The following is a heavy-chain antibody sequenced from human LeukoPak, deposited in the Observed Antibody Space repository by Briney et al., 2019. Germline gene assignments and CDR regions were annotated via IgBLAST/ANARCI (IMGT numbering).Heavy chain of an antibody. CDR1: GLTVSKNY. V-gene: IGHV3-53*01. CDR2: IYSGGST. J-gene: IGHJ4*02. Sequence: GGSLRLSCAASGLTVSKNYMSWVRQAPGKGLESVSVIYSGGSTYYADSVRGRSTISRDNSKNTLYLQMNSLRVEDTAVYYCARVGGHWGQGTLVTVSS. D-gene: IGHD3-10*01. CDR3: ARVGGH.